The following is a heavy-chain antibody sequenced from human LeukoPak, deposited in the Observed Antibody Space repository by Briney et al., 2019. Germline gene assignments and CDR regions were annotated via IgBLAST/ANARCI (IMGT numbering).Heavy chain of an antibody. D-gene: IGHD2-2*01. CDR2: IWYDGSNK. V-gene: IGHV3-33*01. J-gene: IGHJ3*02. CDR1: GFSFSSYG. CDR3: SGTAHDALDI. Sequence: GGSLRLSCAASGFSFSSYGMHWVRQAPGKGLEWVAVIWYDGSNKYYADSVKGRFTISRDNSKNTLYLQMNSLRAEDTAVYYCSGTAHDALDIWGQGTMVTVSS.